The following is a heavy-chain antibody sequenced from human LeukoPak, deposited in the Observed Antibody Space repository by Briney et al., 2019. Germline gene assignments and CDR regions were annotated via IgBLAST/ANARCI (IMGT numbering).Heavy chain of an antibody. V-gene: IGHV4-39*01. Sequence: PSETLSHTCTVSGGSISSSTYYWGWIRQPPGKGLEWIGSIYYSGSTYYNPSLKSRVTISVDTSKNQFSLKLSSVTAAETAVYYCATHLAFRGVISRPPTYWYFGLWGRGTLVTVSS. J-gene: IGHJ2*01. CDR1: GGSISSSTYY. CDR3: ATHLAFRGVISRPPTYWYFGL. D-gene: IGHD3-10*01. CDR2: IYYSGST.